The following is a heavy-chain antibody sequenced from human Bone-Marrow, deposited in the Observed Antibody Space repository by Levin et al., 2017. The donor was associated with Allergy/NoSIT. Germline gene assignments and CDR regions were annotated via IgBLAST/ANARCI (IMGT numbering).Heavy chain of an antibody. CDR3: VRDSSGWFNFDS. Sequence: PGGSLRLSCSASGFTFSSXTMNLVXXXXXKGLEWVAYIDRRSNSIYYADSVKGRFTISRDNAKESLYLHMNSLRVEDTAVYYCVRDSSGWFNFDSWGQGTLVTVSS. CDR1: GFTFSSXT. CDR2: IDRRSNSI. J-gene: IGHJ4*02. V-gene: IGHV3-48*01. D-gene: IGHD6-13*01.